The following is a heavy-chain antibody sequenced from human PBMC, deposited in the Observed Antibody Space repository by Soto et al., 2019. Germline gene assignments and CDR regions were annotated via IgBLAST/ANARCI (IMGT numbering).Heavy chain of an antibody. V-gene: IGHV3-23*01. CDR1: GFTFSSYA. J-gene: IGHJ5*02. CDR2: ISYSGEYT. CDR3: AKDVIQWLGPRPSDL. D-gene: IGHD6-19*01. Sequence: EVQLLESGGGLAQPGGSLRLSCAASGFTFSSYAMSWVRQAPGKGLEWVSTISYSGEYTYYADSVRGRFTISRDTSKNTLYLQMNSLRAEDTAVYYCAKDVIQWLGPRPSDLWGQGTLVTVSS.